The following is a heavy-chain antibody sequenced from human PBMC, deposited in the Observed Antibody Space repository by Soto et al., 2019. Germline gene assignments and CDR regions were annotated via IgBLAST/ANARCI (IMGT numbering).Heavy chain of an antibody. CDR2: ISSSGSTI. CDR1: GFTFSDYY. Sequence: QVQLVESGGGLVKPGGSLRLSCAASGFTFSDYYMSWIRQAPGKGLEWVSYISSSGSTIYYADSVKGRFTISRDNAKNSLYLQRNSRRAEYTAVYYCAGEGESGYILTGAFYYWGQGTLVTVSS. J-gene: IGHJ4*02. V-gene: IGHV3-11*01. D-gene: IGHD3-9*01. CDR3: AGEGESGYILTGAFYY.